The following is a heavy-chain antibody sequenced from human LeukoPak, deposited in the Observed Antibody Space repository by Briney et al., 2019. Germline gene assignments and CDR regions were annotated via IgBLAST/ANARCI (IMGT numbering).Heavy chain of an antibody. Sequence: SETLSLTCTVSGVSIISSSYDWGWIRQPPGKGLEWIGSINYSRSTDYNPSLKSRVTISVDASKNQFSLKMSSVTAADTAVYYCARHFDNWGQGSLVTVSS. V-gene: IGHV4-39*01. CDR3: ARHFDN. J-gene: IGHJ4*02. CDR1: GVSIISSSYD. CDR2: INYSRST.